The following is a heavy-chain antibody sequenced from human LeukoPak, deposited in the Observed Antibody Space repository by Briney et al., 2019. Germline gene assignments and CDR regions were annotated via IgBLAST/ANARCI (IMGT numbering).Heavy chain of an antibody. V-gene: IGHV3-23*01. CDR1: GFTFSSYA. D-gene: IGHD3-22*01. CDR2: ISGSGGST. CDR3: AKDLVIPYYYDSSGPWDC. Sequence: GGSLRLSCAASGFTFSSYAMSWVRQAPGKGLEWVSAISGSGGSTYYADSVKGRFTISRDNSKNTLYLQMNSLRAEDTAVYYCAKDLVIPYYYDSSGPWDCWGQGTLVTVSS. J-gene: IGHJ4*02.